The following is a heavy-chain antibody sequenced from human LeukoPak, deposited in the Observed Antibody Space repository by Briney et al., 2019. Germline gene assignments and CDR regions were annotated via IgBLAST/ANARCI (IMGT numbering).Heavy chain of an antibody. Sequence: SETLSLTCTVSGGSISNYYWSWIRQPPGKGLEWIGYIYYSGSINYNPSLKSRVTISVDTSKNQFSLKLSSVTAADTAVYYCARGWGYLDYWGQGTLVTVSS. D-gene: IGHD7-27*01. V-gene: IGHV4-59*01. CDR3: ARGWGYLDY. J-gene: IGHJ4*02. CDR1: GGSISNYY. CDR2: IYYSGSI.